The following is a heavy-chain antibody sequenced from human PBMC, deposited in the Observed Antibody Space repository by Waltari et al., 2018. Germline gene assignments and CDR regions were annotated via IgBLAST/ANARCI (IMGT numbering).Heavy chain of an antibody. V-gene: IGHV3-48*01. J-gene: IGHJ3*02. CDR1: GFTFSNYN. D-gene: IGHD5-12*01. CDR3: ARGRDGYIQDVFDI. Sequence: EVQLVESGGGLVQPGESLRLSCAASGFTFSNYNMNWVGQAPGKGLGWVSYISSSTTTYYADYVKGRFTISRDNAKNSLYLQMNSLRAEDTALYYCARGRDGYIQDVFDIWGQGTMVSVSS. CDR2: ISSSTTT.